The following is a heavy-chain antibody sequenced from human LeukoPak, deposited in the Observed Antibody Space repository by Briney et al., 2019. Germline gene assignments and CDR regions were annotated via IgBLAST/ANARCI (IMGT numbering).Heavy chain of an antibody. CDR2: IIPIFGTA. Sequence: ASVKVSCKASGYTFSSYYMYWVRQAPGQGLEWMGGIIPIFGTANYAQKFQGRVTITADESTSTAYMELSSLRSEDTAVYYCARDMIVPRYYFDYWGQGTLVTVSS. V-gene: IGHV1-69*13. D-gene: IGHD3-22*01. CDR3: ARDMIVPRYYFDY. J-gene: IGHJ4*02. CDR1: GYTFSSYY.